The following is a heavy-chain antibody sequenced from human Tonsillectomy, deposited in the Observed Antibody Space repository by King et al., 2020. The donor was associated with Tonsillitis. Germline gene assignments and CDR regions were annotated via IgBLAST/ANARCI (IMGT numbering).Heavy chain of an antibody. CDR3: ARHIIGALVVEY. CDR2: IKEDGSEA. Sequence: VQLVESGGGLVQPGGSLRLSCAASGFTFNYYWMTWVRQAPGKGLEWVAMIKEDGSEAYYVDSVKGRFTISRDNAKESLYLQMSGLRAEDTVVYYCARHIIGALVVEYWGQGTLVTVSS. CDR1: GFTFNYYW. V-gene: IGHV3-7*01. J-gene: IGHJ4*02. D-gene: IGHD3-16*01.